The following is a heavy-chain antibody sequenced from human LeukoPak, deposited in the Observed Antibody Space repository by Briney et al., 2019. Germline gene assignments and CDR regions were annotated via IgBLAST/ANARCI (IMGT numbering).Heavy chain of an antibody. J-gene: IGHJ4*02. Sequence: PGGTLRLSCAASGFTFDDYGMSWVRQAPGKGLEWVSGINWNGGSTGYADSVKGRFTISRDDAKNSLYLQMNSLRAEDTALYYCARYIVVVPAAIGYYFDYRGQGTLVTVSS. V-gene: IGHV3-20*04. D-gene: IGHD2-2*01. CDR1: GFTFDDYG. CDR3: ARYIVVVPAAIGYYFDY. CDR2: INWNGGST.